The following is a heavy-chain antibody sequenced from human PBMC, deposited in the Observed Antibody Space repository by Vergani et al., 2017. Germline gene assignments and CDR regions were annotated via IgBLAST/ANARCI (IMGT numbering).Heavy chain of an antibody. D-gene: IGHD6-13*01. CDR2: FYTGGGT. Sequence: QVQLQESGPGLVRPSQTLSLTCTVSGGSISSGSYYWSWFRQPAGKGLEWIGRFYTGGGTSYNPSLKSRVTISVDTSKNQFSQQLSSVTAADTAVYYCARGPLYSTTWPFLLLDMDVWGQGTTVTVSS. CDR3: ARGPLYSTTWPFLLLDMDV. CDR1: GGSISSGSYY. J-gene: IGHJ6*02. V-gene: IGHV4-61*02.